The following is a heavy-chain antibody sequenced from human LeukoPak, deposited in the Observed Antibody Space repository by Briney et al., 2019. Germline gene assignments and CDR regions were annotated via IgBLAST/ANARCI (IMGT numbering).Heavy chain of an antibody. Sequence: GASLQISCKGSGSIFTSYWIGWVRQLPGKGLEWMGIIYPGDSDTRYSPSFQGQVTISADKSISTAYLQWSSLKASDTAMYYCARGVVPAAIVDYWGQGTLVTVSS. J-gene: IGHJ4*02. CDR1: GSIFTSYW. CDR3: ARGVVPAAIVDY. V-gene: IGHV5-51*01. CDR2: IYPGDSDT. D-gene: IGHD2-2*01.